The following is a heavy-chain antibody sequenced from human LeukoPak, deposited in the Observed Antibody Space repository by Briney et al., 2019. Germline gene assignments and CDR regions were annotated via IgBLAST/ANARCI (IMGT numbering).Heavy chain of an antibody. CDR1: GYTLDEYA. CDR2: ICWVGGST. J-gene: IGHJ4*02. CDR3: AKDSSRSAARLDY. D-gene: IGHD6-6*01. Sequence: GGSRRLSCAASGYTLDEYAMHWVRHAPGEGLEWVSHICWVGGSTYYAYSVKSRFTISRHNIKNSLYLQMNRLRAEDTALYYCAKDSSRSAARLDYWGQGTLVTVSS. V-gene: IGHV3-43D*04.